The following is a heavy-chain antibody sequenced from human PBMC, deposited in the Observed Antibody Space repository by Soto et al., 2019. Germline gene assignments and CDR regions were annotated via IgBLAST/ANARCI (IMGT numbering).Heavy chain of an antibody. Sequence: QVQLQQWGAGLLKPSETLSLTCAVYGGSFSGYYWSWIRQPPGKGLEWIGEINHSGSTNYNPSLKSRVTISVDTSKNQFSLKLSSVTAADTAVYYCARGSGYGGFGELKPFDYWGQGTLVTVSS. CDR3: ARGSGYGGFGELKPFDY. D-gene: IGHD3-10*01. V-gene: IGHV4-34*01. CDR2: INHSGST. CDR1: GGSFSGYY. J-gene: IGHJ4*02.